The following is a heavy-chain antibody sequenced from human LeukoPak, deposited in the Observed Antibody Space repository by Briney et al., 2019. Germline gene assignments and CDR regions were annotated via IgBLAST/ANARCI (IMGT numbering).Heavy chain of an antibody. Sequence: GRSLRLSCAASGFTFSSYGMHWVRQAPGKGLEWVAVISYDGSNKYYADSVKGRFTISRDNSKNTLYLQMNSLRAEDTAVYYCAKDRARYGSGSPDYFDYWGQGTLVTVSS. CDR1: GFTFSSYG. D-gene: IGHD3-10*01. CDR3: AKDRARYGSGSPDYFDY. V-gene: IGHV3-30*18. J-gene: IGHJ4*02. CDR2: ISYDGSNK.